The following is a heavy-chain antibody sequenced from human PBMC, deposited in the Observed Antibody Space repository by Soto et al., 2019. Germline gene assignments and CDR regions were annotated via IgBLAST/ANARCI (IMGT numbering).Heavy chain of an antibody. CDR2: IYYDGSNK. V-gene: IGHV3-33*01. Sequence: GGSLRLSCAASGFTFSSYAMHWVRQAPGKGLEWVAVIYYDGSNKYYIDSVKGRFTISRDNSKNTLYLQMNSLRAEDTVVYYCARPYCTNGVCYYYFDYWGQGILVTVSS. CDR1: GFTFSSYA. D-gene: IGHD2-8*01. CDR3: ARPYCTNGVCYYYFDY. J-gene: IGHJ4*02.